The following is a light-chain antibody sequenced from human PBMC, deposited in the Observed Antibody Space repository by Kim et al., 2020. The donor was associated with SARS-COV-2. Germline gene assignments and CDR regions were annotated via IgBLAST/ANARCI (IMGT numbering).Light chain of an antibody. CDR2: QGW. CDR3: QAWDSSTHNYV. CDR1: KWGGKE. J-gene: IGLJ1*01. Sequence: GRTASMTGSGDKWGGKEVAGGERRRGQARGVVIYQGWRRPGGIGWRCSGSKSGNTATLSISGTQAMDEADYYCQAWDSSTHNYVFGAGTKVTVL. V-gene: IGLV3-1*01.